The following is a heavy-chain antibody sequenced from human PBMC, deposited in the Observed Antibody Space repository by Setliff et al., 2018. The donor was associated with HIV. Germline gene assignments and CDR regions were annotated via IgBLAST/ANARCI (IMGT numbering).Heavy chain of an antibody. CDR3: AREPDYGIRDAFDI. J-gene: IGHJ3*02. CDR1: GHTFINYY. D-gene: IGHD4-17*01. CDR2: IYSGGGST. V-gene: IGHV1-46*01. Sequence: ASVKVSCKAPGHTFINYYIHWVRQAPGQGLEWMGIIYSGGGSTNYAQKFQGRITMTSDTSTSTVYMELSSLRSEDSAVYYCAREPDYGIRDAFDIWGQGTMVTVSS.